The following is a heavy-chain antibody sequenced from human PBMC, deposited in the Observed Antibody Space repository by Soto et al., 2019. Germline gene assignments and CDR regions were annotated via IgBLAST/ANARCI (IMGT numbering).Heavy chain of an antibody. V-gene: IGHV4-38-2*01. D-gene: IGHD5-18*01. CDR2: IYHSGST. J-gene: IGHJ4*02. CDR1: GYSTSSGYY. Sequence: PSETLSLTCAVSGYSTSSGYYWGWIRQPPGKGLEWIGSIYHSGSTYYNPSLKSRVTISVDTSKNQFSLKLSSVTAADTAVYYCARVIAASNVDTAMVADYWGQGTLVTVSS. CDR3: ARVIAASNVDTAMVADY.